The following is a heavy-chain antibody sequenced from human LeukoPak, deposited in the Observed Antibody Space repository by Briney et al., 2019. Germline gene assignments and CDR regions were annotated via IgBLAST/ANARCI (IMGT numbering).Heavy chain of an antibody. CDR3: ARALRYFEPSPFGY. J-gene: IGHJ4*02. CDR1: GGSISSSSYH. CDR2: MYYSGST. V-gene: IGHV4-39*01. D-gene: IGHD3-9*01. Sequence: SETLSLTCTVSGGSISSSSYHWGWIRQPPGKGLEWIGNMYYSGSTYYNPSLKSRVTLSVDTSKNQFSLKMSSVSAADTALYYCARALRYFEPSPFGYWGQGTLVTVSS.